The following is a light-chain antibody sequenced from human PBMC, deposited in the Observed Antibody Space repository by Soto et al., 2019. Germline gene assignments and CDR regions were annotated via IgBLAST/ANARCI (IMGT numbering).Light chain of an antibody. CDR3: QQLNSYPIT. J-gene: IGKJ5*01. CDR1: QGISSY. Sequence: IQLTQAPSSLAASVGDRVTITCRASQGISSYFAWYQQKPGKAPKLLIYAASTLQSGVPSRFSGSGSGTDFTLTISSLQPEDFANYYCQQLNSYPITFGQGTRLEIK. CDR2: AAS. V-gene: IGKV1-9*01.